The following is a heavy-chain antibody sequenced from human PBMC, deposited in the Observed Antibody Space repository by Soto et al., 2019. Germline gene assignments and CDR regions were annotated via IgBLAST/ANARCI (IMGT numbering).Heavy chain of an antibody. CDR2: IYYSGST. CDR3: ARVGVGATNDY. V-gene: IGHV4-59*01. Sequence: PSETLSLTSTVSGGSISNYYWSWIRQPPGKGLEWIGYIYYSGSTNYNPSLKSRVTISVDTSKNQFSLKLSSVTAADTAVYYCARVGVGATNDYWGQGTLVTVS. D-gene: IGHD1-26*01. CDR1: GGSISNYY. J-gene: IGHJ4*02.